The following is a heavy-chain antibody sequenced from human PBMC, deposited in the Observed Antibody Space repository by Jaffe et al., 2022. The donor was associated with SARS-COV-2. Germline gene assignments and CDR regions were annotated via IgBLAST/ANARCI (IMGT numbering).Heavy chain of an antibody. D-gene: IGHD2-2*01. CDR1: GFTFSSYA. Sequence: QVQLVESGGGVVQPGRSLRLSCAASGFTFSSYAMHWVRQAPGKGLEWVAVISYDGSNKYYADSVKGRFTISRDNSKNTLYLQMNSLRAEDTAVYYCARDPPRGVVPAVETPDEYFQHWGQGTLVTVSS. CDR3: ARDPPRGVVPAVETPDEYFQH. CDR2: ISYDGSNK. J-gene: IGHJ1*01. V-gene: IGHV3-30-3*01.